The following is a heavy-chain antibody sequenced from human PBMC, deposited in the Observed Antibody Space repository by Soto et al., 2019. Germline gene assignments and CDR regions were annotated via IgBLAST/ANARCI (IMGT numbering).Heavy chain of an antibody. CDR3: ARSVVVPTAPDY. J-gene: IGHJ4*02. Sequence: QIQLVQSGAEVKKPAASVKVSCKASGYTFTSYAMHWVRQAPGQRLEWMGWINAGNGNTKYSQKFQGRVTITRDTSASTAYMELSSLRSEDTAVYYCARSVVVPTAPDYWGQGTLVTVSS. CDR2: INAGNGNT. CDR1: GYTFTSYA. V-gene: IGHV1-3*01. D-gene: IGHD2-2*01.